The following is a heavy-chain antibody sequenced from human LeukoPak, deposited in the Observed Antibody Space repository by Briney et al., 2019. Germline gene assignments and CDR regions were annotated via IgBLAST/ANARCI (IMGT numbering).Heavy chain of an antibody. CDR3: AKADYYDSPFDY. V-gene: IGHV3-9*03. Sequence: GRSLRLSCAASGFTFDDYAMHWVRHAPGKGLEWVSGISWNSGSIGYADSVKGRFTISRDNAKNSLYLQMNGLRAEDMALYYCAKADYYDSPFDYWGQGTLVTVSS. D-gene: IGHD3-22*01. J-gene: IGHJ4*02. CDR2: ISWNSGSI. CDR1: GFTFDDYA.